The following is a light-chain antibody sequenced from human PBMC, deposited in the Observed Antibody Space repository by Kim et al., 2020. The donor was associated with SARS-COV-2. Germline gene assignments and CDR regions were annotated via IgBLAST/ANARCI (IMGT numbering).Light chain of an antibody. V-gene: IGKV4-1*01. J-gene: IGKJ4*01. Sequence: ATINCKSSQSLLFTSNNKNYLAWYQQKPGQPPKLLIYWASTRYSGVPDRFSGSGSGTDFTLTISSLQAEDVAVYYCQQYYSNPLPFGGGTKVDIK. CDR3: QQYYSNPLP. CDR2: WAS. CDR1: QSLLFTSNNKNY.